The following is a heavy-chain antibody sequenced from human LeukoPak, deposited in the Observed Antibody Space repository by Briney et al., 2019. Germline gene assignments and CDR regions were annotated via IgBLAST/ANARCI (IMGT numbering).Heavy chain of an antibody. Sequence: PGGSLRLSCAASGFTFSSYWMSWVRQAPGKGLEWVANIKQDGSEKYYVDSVKGRFTISRDNAKNSLYLQMSSLRVEDTAVYYCTRDPRHLDSWGQGTPVTVSS. CDR1: GFTFSSYW. CDR2: IKQDGSEK. V-gene: IGHV3-7*01. J-gene: IGHJ4*02. D-gene: IGHD6-6*01. CDR3: TRDPRHLDS.